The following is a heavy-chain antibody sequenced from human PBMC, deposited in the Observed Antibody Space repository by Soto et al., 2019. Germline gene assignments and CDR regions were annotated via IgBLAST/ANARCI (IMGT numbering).Heavy chain of an antibody. CDR1: GFIFSSYW. V-gene: IGHV3-7*03. D-gene: IGHD3-3*01. Sequence: GGSLRLSCAASGFIFSSYWMSWVRQAPGKGLEWVANIKEDGSEKYYADFVKGRFTISRDYAKNSLYLQMNSLRAEDTAVYYCAKARAQYYDFWSGYPVDYWGQGTLVTVSS. J-gene: IGHJ4*02. CDR2: IKEDGSEK. CDR3: AKARAQYYDFWSGYPVDY.